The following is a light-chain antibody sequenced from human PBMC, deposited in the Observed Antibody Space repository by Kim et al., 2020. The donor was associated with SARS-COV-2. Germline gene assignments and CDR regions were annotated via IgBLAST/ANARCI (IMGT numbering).Light chain of an antibody. CDR3: QQLNSYPPYT. CDR1: QGISSY. J-gene: IGKJ2*01. CDR2: AAS. Sequence: ASVGDRVTITCRASQGISSYLAWYQQKPGKAPKLLIYAASTLQSGVPSRFSGSGSGTEFTLTNSSLQPEDFATYYCQQLNSYPPYTFGQGTKLEI. V-gene: IGKV1-9*01.